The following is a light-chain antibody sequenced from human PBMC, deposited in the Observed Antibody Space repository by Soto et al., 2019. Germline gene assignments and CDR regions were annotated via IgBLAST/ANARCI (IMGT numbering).Light chain of an antibody. J-gene: IGKJ4*01. CDR2: DAS. CDR1: QYISNY. CDR3: QQSYIAPLT. V-gene: IGKV1-39*01. Sequence: DIQMTQSPSSLSASVGDRVTITCRANQYISNYLNWYQHKPGKAPNLLIYDASSLQSGVPSRFSGSGSWTDFTLTISSMQPEDSANYYCQQSYIAPLTFGGGTKVEIK.